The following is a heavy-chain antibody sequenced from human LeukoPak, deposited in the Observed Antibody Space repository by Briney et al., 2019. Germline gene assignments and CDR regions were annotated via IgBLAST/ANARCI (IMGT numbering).Heavy chain of an antibody. D-gene: IGHD3-9*01. CDR1: GGSISSYY. J-gene: IGHJ4*02. CDR3: ARAHYDILTGYLYYFDY. Sequence: SETLSLTCTVSGGSISSYYWSWIRQPPGKGLEWIGYIYYSGSTNYNPSLKSRVTISVDTSKNQFSLKLSSVTAADTAVYYCARAHYDILTGYLYYFDYWGQGTLVTVSS. CDR2: IYYSGST. V-gene: IGHV4-59*12.